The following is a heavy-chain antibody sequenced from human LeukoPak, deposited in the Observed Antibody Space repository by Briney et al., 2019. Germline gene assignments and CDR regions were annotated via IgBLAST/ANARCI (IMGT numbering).Heavy chain of an antibody. V-gene: IGHV5-51*01. D-gene: IGHD3-10*01. CDR1: GYTFTSYW. CDR3: ARPYYYGSGSYLPAGY. Sequence: GESLKISCEGSGYTFTSYWIAWVRQMPGKGLEWMGIIYPGDSDTRYSPSFQGQVTISADKSISTAYLQWSSLKASDTAMYYCARPYYYGSGSYLPAGYWGQGTLVTVSS. CDR2: IYPGDSDT. J-gene: IGHJ4*02.